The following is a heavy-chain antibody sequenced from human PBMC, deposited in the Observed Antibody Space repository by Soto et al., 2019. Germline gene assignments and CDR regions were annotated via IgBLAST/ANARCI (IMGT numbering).Heavy chain of an antibody. J-gene: IGHJ3*02. V-gene: IGHV3-21*01. Sequence: GGSLRLSCAASGFTFSSYSMNWVRQAPGKGLEWVSSISSSSSYIYYADSVKGRFTISRDNAKISLYLQMNSLRAEDTAVYYCARDDCGSGWLDCAFDIWGQGTMVTVSS. D-gene: IGHD6-19*01. CDR1: GFTFSSYS. CDR3: ARDDCGSGWLDCAFDI. CDR2: ISSSSSYI.